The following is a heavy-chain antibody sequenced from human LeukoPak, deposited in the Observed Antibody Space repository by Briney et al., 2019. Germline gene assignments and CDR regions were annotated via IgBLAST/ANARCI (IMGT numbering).Heavy chain of an antibody. J-gene: IGHJ4*02. D-gene: IGHD3-10*01. CDR1: GFTFSDYY. V-gene: IGHV3-11*01. Sequence: GGSLRLSCAASGFTFSDYYMSWIRQAPGKGLEWVSYISSSGSTIYYADSVKGRFTISRDNAKNTLYLQMDSLRAEDTAVYYCAKLRAILLWIGDWGQGTLVTVSS. CDR2: ISSSGSTI. CDR3: AKLRAILLWIGD.